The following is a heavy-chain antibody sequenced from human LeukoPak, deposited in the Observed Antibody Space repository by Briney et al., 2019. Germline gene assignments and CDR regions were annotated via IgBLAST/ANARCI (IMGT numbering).Heavy chain of an antibody. CDR1: GFSFISYG. J-gene: IGHJ4*02. CDR2: ISDDGRNK. CDR3: AKRPSDYGDYVTYFDY. D-gene: IGHD4-17*01. V-gene: IGHV3-30*18. Sequence: GGSLRLSSAASGFSFISYGMHWVRQAPGKGLEWVGVISDDGRNKKYADSVKGRFTISRDNSKDTLYLQMNSLRDEDTAVYYCAKRPSDYGDYVTYFDYWGQGTLVTFSS.